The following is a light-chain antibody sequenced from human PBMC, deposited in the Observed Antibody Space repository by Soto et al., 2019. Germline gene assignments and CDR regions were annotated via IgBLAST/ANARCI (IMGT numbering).Light chain of an antibody. V-gene: IGLV2-23*02. Sequence: QSALTQPASVSGSPGQSITISCTGTSSDVGSYNLVSWYQQHSGKAPKLMIYEVSKRPSGVSNRFSGSKSGNTASLTISGLQAEDEADYYCCSHAGSSSWVFGGGTKVTVL. CDR1: SSDVGSYNL. CDR2: EVS. J-gene: IGLJ3*02. CDR3: CSHAGSSSWV.